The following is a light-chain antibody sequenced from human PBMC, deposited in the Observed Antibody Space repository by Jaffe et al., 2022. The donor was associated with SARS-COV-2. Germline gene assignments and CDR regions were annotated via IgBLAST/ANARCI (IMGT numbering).Light chain of an antibody. CDR1: QSISSH. CDR3: QQSFSTLGYS. Sequence: DIQMTQSPSSLSASVGDRVTITCRASQSISSHLNWYQQKSGNAPKLLIYAASSLQSGVPSRFRGSGSGTAFTLTISSVQPEDFATYYCQQSFSTLGYSFGQGTKLEIK. V-gene: IGKV1-39*01. CDR2: AAS. J-gene: IGKJ2*01.